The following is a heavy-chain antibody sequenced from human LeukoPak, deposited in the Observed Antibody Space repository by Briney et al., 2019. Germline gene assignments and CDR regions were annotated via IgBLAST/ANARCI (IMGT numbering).Heavy chain of an antibody. CDR1: GGSISPYY. CDR3: ARDRIAAAGGYYYYYYMDV. Sequence: SETLSLTCTVSGGSISPYYWSWIRQPPGKGLEWIGYIYYSGNTNYNPSLKSRVTISLDTSKNQFSLKLSSVTAADTAVYYCARDRIAAAGGYYYYYYMDVWGKGTTVTVSS. V-gene: IGHV4-59*01. J-gene: IGHJ6*03. D-gene: IGHD6-13*01. CDR2: IYYSGNT.